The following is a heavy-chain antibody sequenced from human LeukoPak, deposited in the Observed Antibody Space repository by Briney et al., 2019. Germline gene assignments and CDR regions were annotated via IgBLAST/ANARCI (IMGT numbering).Heavy chain of an antibody. V-gene: IGHV3-23*01. J-gene: IGHJ6*02. D-gene: IGHD1-14*01. CDR2: ISGSGDST. Sequence: GGSLRLSCTGSGFIFDTHTLTWVRQAPGKGLEWVASISGSGDSTNYGDSVKGRFTISRDNFKRTVHLEMSILRADDTAMYYCVRRAAVRGMDFWGLGTTVMVSS. CDR3: VRRAAVRGMDF. CDR1: GFIFDTHT.